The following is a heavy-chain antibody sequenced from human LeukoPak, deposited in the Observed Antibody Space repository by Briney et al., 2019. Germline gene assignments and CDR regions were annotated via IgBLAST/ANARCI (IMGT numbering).Heavy chain of an antibody. CDR3: ARGCGSSSACGY. CDR1: GGTFSSYA. CDR2: MNPNSGNT. J-gene: IGHJ4*02. V-gene: IGHV1-8*03. D-gene: IGHD6-6*01. Sequence: ASVKVSCKASGGTFSSYAINWVRQATGQGLEWMGWMNPNSGNTGYAQKFQGRVTITRNTSISTAYMELSSLRSEDTAVYYCARGCGSSSACGYWGQGTLVTVSS.